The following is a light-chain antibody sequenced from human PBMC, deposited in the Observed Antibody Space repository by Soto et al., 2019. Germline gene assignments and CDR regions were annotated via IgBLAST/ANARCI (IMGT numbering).Light chain of an antibody. CDR3: QQYTGPPTT. Sequence: EITLTQSPDTLSLSPGERSTLXWRTSQTVSSNYLAWCQQRPGQAPRLLIYGASTRAAGIPDRFSGSGSGTDFTLTITRLEPEDSAVYFCQQYTGPPTTFGQGTRLEIK. V-gene: IGKV3-20*01. J-gene: IGKJ5*01. CDR1: QTVSSNY. CDR2: GAS.